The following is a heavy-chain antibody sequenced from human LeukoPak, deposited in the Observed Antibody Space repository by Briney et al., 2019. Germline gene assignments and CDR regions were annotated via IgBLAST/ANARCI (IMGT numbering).Heavy chain of an antibody. CDR2: ISSGSSTI. J-gene: IGHJ4*02. D-gene: IGHD3-10*01. CDR1: GFTFSSYS. Sequence: PGGSLRLSCAASGFTFSSYSMNWVRQAPGKGLEWVSYISSGSSTIYYADSVKGRFTISRDNAKNSLYLQMNSLRAEDTAVYYCAKAQGVRGVPLDYWGQGTLVTVSS. V-gene: IGHV3-48*01. CDR3: AKAQGVRGVPLDY.